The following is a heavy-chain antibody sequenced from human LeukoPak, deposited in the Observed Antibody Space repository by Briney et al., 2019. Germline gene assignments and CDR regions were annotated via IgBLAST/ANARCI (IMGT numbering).Heavy chain of an antibody. CDR3: ARDQGFWSGYYYYHYMDV. CDR1: GFTFSRYS. J-gene: IGHJ6*03. CDR2: ITSSSSYI. D-gene: IGHD3-3*01. Sequence: GGSLGLSCAASGFTFSRYSMSWVRQAPGKGLEWVSSITSSSSYIYYADSVKGRFTISRDNAKNSLYLQVNSLRAEDTAVYYCARDQGFWSGYYYYHYMDVWGKGTTVTVSS. V-gene: IGHV3-21*01.